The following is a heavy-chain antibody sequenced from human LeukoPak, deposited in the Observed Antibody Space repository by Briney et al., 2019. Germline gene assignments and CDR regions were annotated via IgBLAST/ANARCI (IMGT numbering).Heavy chain of an antibody. CDR3: AKSGGYGLIDY. D-gene: IGHD1-26*01. V-gene: IGHV4-39*01. Sequence: SETLSLTCTVSGASVSGSPYYWGWIRQPPGKGLEWIGSIYSSGSTYYNASLQSRVTISIETSENQISLRLNSVTAADTAIYYCAKSGGYGLIDYWGQGTLVTVSS. CDR1: GASVSGSPYY. J-gene: IGHJ4*02. CDR2: IYSSGST.